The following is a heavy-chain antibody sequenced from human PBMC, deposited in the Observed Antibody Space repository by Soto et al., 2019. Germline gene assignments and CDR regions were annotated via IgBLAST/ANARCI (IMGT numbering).Heavy chain of an antibody. D-gene: IGHD3-22*01. Sequence: EVQLVESGGGLVQPGGSLRLSCAASGFTFSSYWMHWVRQAPGKGLVWVSRINSDGSSTSYADSVKGRFTISRDNAKNTLYLQMSSLRAEDMAVYYCAIRASYYDSSGYFDYWGQGTLVTVSS. V-gene: IGHV3-74*01. CDR3: AIRASYYDSSGYFDY. J-gene: IGHJ4*02. CDR2: INSDGSST. CDR1: GFTFSSYW.